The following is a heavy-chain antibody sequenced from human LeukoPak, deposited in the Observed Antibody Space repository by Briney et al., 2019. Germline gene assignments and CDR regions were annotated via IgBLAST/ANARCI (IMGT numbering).Heavy chain of an antibody. Sequence: ASVEVSCKASGGTFSSYAISWVRQAPGQGLEWMGRIIPILGIANYAQKFQGRVTITADKSTSTAYMELSSLRSEDTAVYYCATFLGGPYYDFWSGYSPDYYYYMDVWGKGTTVTVSS. CDR1: GGTFSSYA. J-gene: IGHJ6*03. CDR2: IIPILGIA. D-gene: IGHD3-3*01. V-gene: IGHV1-69*04. CDR3: ATFLGGPYYDFWSGYSPDYYYYMDV.